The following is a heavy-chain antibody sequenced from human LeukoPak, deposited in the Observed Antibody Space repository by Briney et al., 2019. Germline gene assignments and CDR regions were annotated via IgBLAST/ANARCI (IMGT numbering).Heavy chain of an antibody. CDR2: IKRNGSEK. CDR1: GFTFSIYW. D-gene: IGHD6-19*01. Sequence: GGSLRLSCAASGFTFSIYWMSWVRQAPGKGLEWVANIKRNGSEKYYVDSVKGRFTISRDNAKNSLYLQMNSLRAEDTAVYYCARDSVAAQYYWGQGTLVTVSS. V-gene: IGHV3-7*01. J-gene: IGHJ4*02. CDR3: ARDSVAAQYY.